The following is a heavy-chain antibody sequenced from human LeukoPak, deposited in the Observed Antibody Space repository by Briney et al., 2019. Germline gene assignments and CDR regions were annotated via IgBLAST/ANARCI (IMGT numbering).Heavy chain of an antibody. V-gene: IGHV3-NL1*01. CDR1: GFTFSSYG. Sequence: GGSLRLSCAASGFTFSSYGMHWVRQAPGKGLEWVSAISGSGGSTYYADSVKGRFTISRDNSKNTLYLHMNSLRAEDTAVYYCARERDYYDNSGFDYWGQGTLVTVSS. D-gene: IGHD3-22*01. CDR3: ARERDYYDNSGFDY. J-gene: IGHJ4*02. CDR2: ISGSGGST.